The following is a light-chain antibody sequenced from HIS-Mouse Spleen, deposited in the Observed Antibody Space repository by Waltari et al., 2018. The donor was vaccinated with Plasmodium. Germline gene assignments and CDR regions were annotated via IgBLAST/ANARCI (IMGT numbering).Light chain of an antibody. CDR3: SSYTSSSTLV. Sequence: QSALTQPASVSGSPGQSITISCTGTSSEVGGYYYVYWYQQHPGKAPKLMIYDVSNQPSGVSNLFSGSKSGNTASLTISGLQAEDEADYDCSSYTSSSTLVFGGGTKLTVL. J-gene: IGLJ3*02. V-gene: IGLV2-14*03. CDR2: DVS. CDR1: SSEVGGYYY.